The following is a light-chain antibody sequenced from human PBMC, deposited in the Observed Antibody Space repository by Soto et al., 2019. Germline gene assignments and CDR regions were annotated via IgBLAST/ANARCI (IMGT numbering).Light chain of an antibody. CDR3: QQVHSYPRT. CDR2: YAS. V-gene: IGKV1-9*01. CDR1: QGFNTY. Sequence: DIQLTQSPSFLSASVGDRVTITCRASQGFNTYLAWYQQKPGKPPKLLIYYASTLQSGVPSRFSGSGSGTEFTLTISSLQPEDFATYYCQQVHSYPRTFGGGTKVEIK. J-gene: IGKJ4*01.